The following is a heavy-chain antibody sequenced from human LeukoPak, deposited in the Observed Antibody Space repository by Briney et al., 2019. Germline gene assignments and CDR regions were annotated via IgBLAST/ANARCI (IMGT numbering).Heavy chain of an antibody. CDR1: GFTFSSYA. J-gene: IGHJ4*02. CDR3: AKDSRGYGGSALDY. Sequence: PGGSLRLSCAASGFTFSSYAMSWVRQAPGKGLEWVSAISGSGTGTYYADSVKGRFTISRDNSKNTLYLQMNSLRAEDTAVYYCAKDSRGYGGSALDYWGQGTLVTVSS. CDR2: ISGSGTGT. V-gene: IGHV3-23*01. D-gene: IGHD5-12*01.